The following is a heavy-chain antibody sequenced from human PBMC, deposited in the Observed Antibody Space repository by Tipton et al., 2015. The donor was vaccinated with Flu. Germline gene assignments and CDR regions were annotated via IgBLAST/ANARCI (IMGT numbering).Heavy chain of an antibody. CDR1: GFTFSSYA. CDR3: AKDGGLWFGESHY. J-gene: IGHJ4*02. D-gene: IGHD3-10*01. CDR2: ISGSGSNT. Sequence: LSLTCAASGFTFSSYAMSWVRQAPGKGLEWVSAISGSGSNTYYADSVKGRFSISRDYSKNTLFLQMNSLRVEDTAVYYCAKDGGLWFGESHYWGQGMLVTVSS. V-gene: IGHV3-23*01.